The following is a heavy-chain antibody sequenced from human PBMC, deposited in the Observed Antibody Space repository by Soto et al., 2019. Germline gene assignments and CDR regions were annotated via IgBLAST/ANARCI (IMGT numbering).Heavy chain of an antibody. D-gene: IGHD1-1*01. J-gene: IGHJ4*02. CDR1: GYAFTTYG. Sequence: QVHLVQSGAEVKKPGASVKFSCQASGYAFTTYGITWVRQAPGQGLEWMGWISAHNGNTNYAQKLQGRVTVTRDTSTSTAYMELRSLRSDDTAVYYCARGRYGDYWDQGALVTVSS. V-gene: IGHV1-18*01. CDR2: ISAHNGNT. CDR3: ARGRYGDY.